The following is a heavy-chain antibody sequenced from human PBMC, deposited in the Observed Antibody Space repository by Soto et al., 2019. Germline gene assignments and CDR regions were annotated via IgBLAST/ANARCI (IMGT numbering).Heavy chain of an antibody. CDR1: GFTFSNAW. J-gene: IGHJ4*02. Sequence: GGSLRLSCAASGFTFSNAWMYWVRQAPGKGLEWVGRIKSKTDGGTTDYAAPAKGRFTISRDDSKNTLYLQMNSLKTEDTAVYYCTTDQQHIVATMRGGGFDYWGQGT. CDR3: TTDQQHIVATMRGGGFDY. CDR2: IKSKTDGGTT. D-gene: IGHD5-12*01. V-gene: IGHV3-15*07.